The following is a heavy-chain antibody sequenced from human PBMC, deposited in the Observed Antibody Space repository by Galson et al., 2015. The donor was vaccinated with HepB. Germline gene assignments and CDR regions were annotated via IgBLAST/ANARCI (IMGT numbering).Heavy chain of an antibody. CDR3: AREVDYGDYGYYYYGMDV. Sequence: SLRLSCAASGFTFSSYSINWVRQAPGKGLEWVSSISSSSSDIYYVDSVKGRFTISRDNAKNSVYLQMNSLRAEDTAVYYCAREVDYGDYGYYYYGMDVWGQGTTVTVSS. CDR1: GFTFSSYS. CDR2: ISSSSSDI. D-gene: IGHD4-17*01. V-gene: IGHV3-21*01. J-gene: IGHJ6*02.